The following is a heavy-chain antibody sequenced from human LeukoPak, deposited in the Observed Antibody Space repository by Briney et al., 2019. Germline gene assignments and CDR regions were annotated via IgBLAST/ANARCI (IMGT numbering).Heavy chain of an antibody. CDR2: INPNSGGT. J-gene: IGHJ6*02. V-gene: IGHV1-2*02. CDR1: GYTFTGYY. CDR3: ARDIAVRNSYYYGMDV. Sequence: GASVKVSCKASGYTFTGYYMHWVRQAPGQGLEWMGWINPNSGGTNYAQKFQGRVTMTRDTSISTAYMELSRLRSDDTAVYYCARDIAVRNSYYYGMDVWGQGTTVTVSS. D-gene: IGHD6-19*01.